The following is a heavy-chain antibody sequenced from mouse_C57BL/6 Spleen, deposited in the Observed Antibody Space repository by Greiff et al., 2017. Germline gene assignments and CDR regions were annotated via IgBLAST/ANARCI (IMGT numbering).Heavy chain of an antibody. V-gene: IGHV1-15*01. CDR1: GYTFTDYE. CDR2: IDPETGGT. D-gene: IGHD1-1*01. J-gene: IGHJ2*01. Sequence: LMESGAELVRPGASVTLSCKASGYTFTDYEMHWVKQTPVHGLEWIGAIDPETGGTAYNQKFKGKAILTADKSSSTAYMELRSLTSEDSAVYYCTRWITTVAFDYWGQGTTLTVSS. CDR3: TRWITTVAFDY.